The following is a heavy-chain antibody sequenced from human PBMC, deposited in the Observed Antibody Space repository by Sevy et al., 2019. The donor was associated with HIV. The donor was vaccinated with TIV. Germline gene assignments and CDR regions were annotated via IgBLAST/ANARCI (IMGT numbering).Heavy chain of an antibody. V-gene: IGHV1-18*04. J-gene: IGHJ6*03. CDR1: GYTFTSYG. CDR2: ISAYNGNT. Sequence: ASVKVCCKASGYTFTSYGISWVRQAPGQGLEWMGWISAYNGNTNYAQKLQGRVTMTTDTSTSTAYMELRSLRSDDTAVYYCARRIVVVPAAMPAVYYYYYMDVWGKGTTVTVSS. CDR3: ARRIVVVPAAMPAVYYYYYMDV. D-gene: IGHD2-2*01.